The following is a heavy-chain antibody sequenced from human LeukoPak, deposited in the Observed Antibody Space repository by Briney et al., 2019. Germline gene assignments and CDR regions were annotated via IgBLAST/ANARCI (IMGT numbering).Heavy chain of an antibody. V-gene: IGHV3-66*01. CDR2: IYSGGST. J-gene: IGHJ3*02. D-gene: IGHD3-22*01. CDR3: ARVDWMIGAFDI. CDR1: GFTVSNNY. Sequence: GGSLRLSCAASGFTVSNNYMSWVRQAPGKGLEWVSIIYSGGSTYYADSVKGRFTISRDNSKNSLYLQMNSLRDEDTAVYYCARVDWMIGAFDIWGQGTMVTVSS.